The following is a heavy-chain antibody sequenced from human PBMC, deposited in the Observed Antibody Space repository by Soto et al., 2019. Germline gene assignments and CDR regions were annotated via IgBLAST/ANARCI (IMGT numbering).Heavy chain of an antibody. CDR1: GYSFTDYH. CDR3: ARGHSTDCSNGVCSFFYNHEMDV. J-gene: IGHJ6*02. Sequence: ASVKVSCKASGYSFTDYHIHWVRQAPGQGLEWLGRINPKSGGTSTAQKFQGWVTMTRDRSISTVYMDLTRLRSDDTAVYFCARGHSTDCSNGVCSFFYNHEMDVWGQGTTVTDSS. D-gene: IGHD2-8*01. V-gene: IGHV1-2*04. CDR2: INPKSGGT.